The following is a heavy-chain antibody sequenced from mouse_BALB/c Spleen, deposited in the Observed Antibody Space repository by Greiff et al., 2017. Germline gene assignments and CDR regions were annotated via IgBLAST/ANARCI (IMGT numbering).Heavy chain of an antibody. V-gene: IGHV2-2*02. CDR3: DRNYDGRSSFAY. CDR2: LWSGGST. D-gene: IGHD1-1*01. J-gene: IGHJ3*01. Sequence: QVQLKESGPGLVQPSQSLSITCPVSGFSLTSYGVHWVRQSPGKGLEWLGVLWSGGSTDYNAAFISRLSISKDNSKSQVFFKMNSLQANDTAIYYCDRNYDGRSSFAYGGQGTLVTVSA. CDR1: GFSLTSYG.